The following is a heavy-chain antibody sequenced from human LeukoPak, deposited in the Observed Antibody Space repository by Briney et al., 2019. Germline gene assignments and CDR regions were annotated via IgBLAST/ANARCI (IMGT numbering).Heavy chain of an antibody. CDR1: GGSISSGGYY. V-gene: IGHV4-31*03. CDR2: IYYSGST. J-gene: IGHJ5*02. D-gene: IGHD2-2*01. CDR3: ARFIVVVPAARGNWFDP. Sequence: SQTLSLTCTVSGGSISSGGYYWSWIRQHPGKGLEWIGYIYYSGSTYYNPSLKSRVTISVDTSKNQFSLKLSSVTAADTAVYYWARFIVVVPAARGNWFDPWGKEPLVTVSS.